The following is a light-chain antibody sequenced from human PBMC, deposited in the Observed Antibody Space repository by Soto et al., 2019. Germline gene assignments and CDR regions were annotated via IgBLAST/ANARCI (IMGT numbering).Light chain of an antibody. CDR2: GAS. V-gene: IGKV3-20*01. CDR1: QSVSSSY. CDR3: QQYGGSPLT. J-gene: IGKJ4*01. Sequence: DIVLPHSPGTLSLSHGNRATLSCRASQSVSSSYLAWYQQKPGQAPRLLIYGASSRATGIPARFSGSGSGTDFSLTISRLETEDFAVYYCQQYGGSPLTFGGGTKVDI.